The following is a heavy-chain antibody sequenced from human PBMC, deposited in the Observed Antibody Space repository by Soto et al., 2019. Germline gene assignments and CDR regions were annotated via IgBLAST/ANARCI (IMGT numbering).Heavy chain of an antibody. CDR1: CYSINRGYY. D-gene: IGHD2-21*02. Sequence: PSETLSLTCSVSCYSINRGYYWAWIRQPPGKGLEWIASIHSHSGSTYYDPSLKGRVLISVDTSKNHFSLNLSSVTAADTAVYYCARPGDAYGLDVWGQGTTVTVSS. CDR3: ARPGDAYGLDV. V-gene: IGHV4-38-2*01. CDR2: IHSHSGST. J-gene: IGHJ6*02.